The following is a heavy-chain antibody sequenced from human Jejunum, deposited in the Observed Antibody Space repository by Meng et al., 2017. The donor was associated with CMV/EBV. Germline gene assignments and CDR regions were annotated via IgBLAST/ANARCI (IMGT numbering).Heavy chain of an antibody. J-gene: IGHJ5*02. V-gene: IGHV3-21*01. CDR3: ARDIDH. Sequence: EGQLVDFGGGLVKPGGSLSISCIGSGFTFSSYNMNWVRQAPGKGLEWVSSISSSSRYINYADSVKGRFTISRDNAKNSLYLQMNSLRVEDTAIYYCARDIDHWGQGTLVTVSS. CDR2: ISSSSRYI. CDR1: GFTFSSYN.